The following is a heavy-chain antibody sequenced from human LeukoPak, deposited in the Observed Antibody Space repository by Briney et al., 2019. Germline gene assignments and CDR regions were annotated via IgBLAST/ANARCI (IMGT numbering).Heavy chain of an antibody. CDR1: GFTFSSYS. J-gene: IGHJ4*02. CDR3: ARGSDSSGYYSRSPFDY. V-gene: IGHV3-21*01. CDR2: ISSSSSSI. Sequence: GGSLRLSCAASGFTFSSYSVDWVRQAPGKGLEWVSSISSSSSSIYYADSVKGRLTISRDNAKNSLYLQMNSLRAEDTAVYYCARGSDSSGYYSRSPFDYWGQGTLVTVSS. D-gene: IGHD3-22*01.